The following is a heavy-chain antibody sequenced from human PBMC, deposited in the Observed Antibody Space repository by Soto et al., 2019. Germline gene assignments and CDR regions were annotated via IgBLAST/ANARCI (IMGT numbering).Heavy chain of an antibody. CDR3: ARVAREYYDSSGYLLDY. CDR2: IYYSGGT. D-gene: IGHD3-22*01. J-gene: IGHJ4*02. V-gene: IGHV4-30-4*01. Sequence: SETLSLTCTVSGGSISSGDYYWSWIRQPPGKGLEWIGYIYYSGGTYYNPSLKSRVTISVDTSKNQFSLKLSSVTAADTAVYYCARVAREYYDSSGYLLDYWGQGTLVTVSS. CDR1: GGSISSGDYY.